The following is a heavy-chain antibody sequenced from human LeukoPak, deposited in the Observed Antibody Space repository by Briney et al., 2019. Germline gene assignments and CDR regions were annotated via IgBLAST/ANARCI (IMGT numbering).Heavy chain of an antibody. CDR1: RFTFDDYA. CDR3: AKDTRRSVYSSSWYSDY. J-gene: IGHJ4*02. V-gene: IGHV3-9*01. D-gene: IGHD6-13*01. Sequence: TGGSLRLSCAASRFTFDDYAMHWVRQAPGKGLEWVSGISWNSGSIGYADSVKGRFTISRDNAKNSLYLQMNSLRAEDTALYYCAKDTRRSVYSSSWYSDYWGQGTLVTVSS. CDR2: ISWNSGSI.